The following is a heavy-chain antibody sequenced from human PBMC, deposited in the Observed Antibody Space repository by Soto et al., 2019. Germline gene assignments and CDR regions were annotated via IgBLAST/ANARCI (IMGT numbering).Heavy chain of an antibody. V-gene: IGHV3-73*01. J-gene: IGHJ6*02. CDR3: TRGAGGWNYYYAMDA. CDR1: GFTFSGSD. CDR2: IRSQPNNYAT. Sequence: GGSLRLSCTAAGFTFSGSDIHWVRQASGKGLEWVGRIRSQPNNYATTYSESVKGRFTISRDNAKNSMSLQMNSLGVEDTAVYFCTRGAGGWNYYYAMDAWGPGATVTVSS. D-gene: IGHD6-19*01.